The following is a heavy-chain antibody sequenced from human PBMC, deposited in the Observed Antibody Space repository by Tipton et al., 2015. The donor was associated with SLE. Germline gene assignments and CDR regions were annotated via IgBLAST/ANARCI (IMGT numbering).Heavy chain of an antibody. CDR3: ASSLIFSFDY. V-gene: IGHV3-7*01. Sequence: SLRLSCAASGFTFSYYWMSWVRQAPGKGLEWVANIKQDGSEIHYVDSVKGRFTISRDNSKNTLYLQMNSLRAEDTAAYYCASSLIFSFDYWGQGTLVTVSS. CDR2: IKQDGSEI. CDR1: GFTFSYYW. J-gene: IGHJ4*02. D-gene: IGHD2-21*01.